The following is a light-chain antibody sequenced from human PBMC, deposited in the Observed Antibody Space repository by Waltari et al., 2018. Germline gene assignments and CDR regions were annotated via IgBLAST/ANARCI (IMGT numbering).Light chain of an antibody. V-gene: IGLV4-69*01. Sequence: QIVLTQSPSASASLGASVRPTCPLSSGPSGYAIAWHQQVPEKGPRYLMNIESDGSHSKGDGIPDRFSGSSSGAERYLTISNLHSEDEADYYCQTWVTGIRVFGGGTKLTVL. CDR2: IESDGSH. CDR3: QTWVTGIRV. CDR1: SGPSGYA. J-gene: IGLJ3*02.